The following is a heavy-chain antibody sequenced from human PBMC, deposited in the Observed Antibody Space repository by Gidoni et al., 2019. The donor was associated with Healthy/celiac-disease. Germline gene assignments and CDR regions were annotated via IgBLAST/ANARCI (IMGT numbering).Heavy chain of an antibody. CDR2: ISSSSSYI. V-gene: IGHV3-21*01. CDR1: GFTFSSYS. D-gene: IGHD3-22*01. Sequence: EVQLVESGGGLVKPGGSLRLSCAASGFTFSSYSMNWVRQAPGKGLGWVSSISSSSSYIYYADSVKGRFTISRDNAKNSLYLQMNSLRAEDTAVYYCARDSSGYYQRVYYFDYWGQGTLVTVSS. CDR3: ARDSSGYYQRVYYFDY. J-gene: IGHJ4*02.